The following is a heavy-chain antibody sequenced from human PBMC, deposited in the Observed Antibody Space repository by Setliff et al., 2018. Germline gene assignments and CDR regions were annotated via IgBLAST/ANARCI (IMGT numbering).Heavy chain of an antibody. CDR3: AREQWLDPPGYYYMDV. D-gene: IGHD6-19*01. CDR1: GYSISSGYY. V-gene: IGHV4-38-2*02. CDR2: IYHSGST. J-gene: IGHJ6*03. Sequence: PSETLSLTCAVSGYSISSGYYWGWIRQPPGKGLEWIGSIYHSGSTYYNPSLKSRVTMSVDTSKNQFSLKLNSVTAADTAVYYCAREQWLDPPGYYYMDVWAKGTTVTVSS.